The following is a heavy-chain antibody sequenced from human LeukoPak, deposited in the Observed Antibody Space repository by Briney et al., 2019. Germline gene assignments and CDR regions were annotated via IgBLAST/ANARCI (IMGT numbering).Heavy chain of an antibody. CDR3: ARVRWTNDAFDI. J-gene: IGHJ3*02. Sequence: SETLSLTCTVSGGSISSYYWSWLRQPPGKGLEWIGYIYYSGSINYNPSLKSRVTISVDTSKNQFSLKLSSVTAADTAVYYCARVRWTNDAFDIWGQGTMVTVSS. D-gene: IGHD4-23*01. CDR2: IYYSGSI. CDR1: GGSISSYY. V-gene: IGHV4-59*01.